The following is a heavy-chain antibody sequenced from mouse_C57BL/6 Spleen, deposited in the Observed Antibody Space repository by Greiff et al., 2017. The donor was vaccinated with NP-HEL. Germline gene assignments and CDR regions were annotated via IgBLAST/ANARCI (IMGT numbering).Heavy chain of an antibody. J-gene: IGHJ4*01. Sequence: VQLKESGPGLVKPSQSLSLTCSVTGYSITSGYYWNWIRQFPGNKLEWMGYISYDGSNNYNPSLKNRISITRDTSKNQFFLKLNSVTTEDTATYYCARGGAGSPYAMDYWGQGTSVTVSS. V-gene: IGHV3-6*01. D-gene: IGHD3-1*01. CDR1: GYSITSGYY. CDR3: ARGGAGSPYAMDY. CDR2: ISYDGSN.